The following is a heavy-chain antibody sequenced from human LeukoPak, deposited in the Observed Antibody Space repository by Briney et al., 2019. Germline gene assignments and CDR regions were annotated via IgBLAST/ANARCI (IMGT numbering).Heavy chain of an antibody. V-gene: IGHV3-7*01. CDR1: GFTFSSYW. Sequence: PGGSLRLSCAASGFTFSSYWMSWVRQAPGKGLEWVANIKQDGSEKYYVDSVKGRFTISRDNAQNSLYLQMNSLRAEDTAVYYCAREMVVTATSFDYWGQGTLVTVSS. D-gene: IGHD2-21*02. CDR3: AREMVVTATSFDY. J-gene: IGHJ4*02. CDR2: IKQDGSEK.